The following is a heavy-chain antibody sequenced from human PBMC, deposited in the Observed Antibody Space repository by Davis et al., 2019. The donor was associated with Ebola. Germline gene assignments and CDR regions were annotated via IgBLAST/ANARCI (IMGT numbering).Heavy chain of an antibody. J-gene: IGHJ4*02. CDR2: ISYDGSNK. V-gene: IGHV3-30*18. D-gene: IGHD6-19*01. CDR3: AKDWAAAVAGDY. CDR1: GFTFSSYG. Sequence: GESLKISCAASGFTFSSYGMHWVRQAPGKGLEWVAVISYDGSNKYYADSVKGRFTISRDNSKNTLYLQMNSLRAEDTAAYYCAKDWAAAVAGDYWGQGTLVTVSS.